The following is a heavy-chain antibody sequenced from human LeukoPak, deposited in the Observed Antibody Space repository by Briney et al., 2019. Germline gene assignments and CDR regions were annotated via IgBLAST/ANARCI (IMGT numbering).Heavy chain of an antibody. J-gene: IGHJ4*02. CDR2: IYSGGTT. CDR3: ARLDGVWSGPYYKGYFEY. Sequence: GGSLRLSCAASEFIVSDNYMSWVRQAPGKGLEWVSVIYSGGTTYYADSVRGRFTISRDNSKNTLYLLMNSLRVEDTAVYYCARLDGVWSGPYYKGYFEYWGQGTLVTVSS. V-gene: IGHV3-66*02. CDR1: EFIVSDNY. D-gene: IGHD3-3*01.